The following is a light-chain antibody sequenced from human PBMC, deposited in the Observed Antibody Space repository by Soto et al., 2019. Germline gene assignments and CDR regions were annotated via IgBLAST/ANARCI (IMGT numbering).Light chain of an antibody. V-gene: IGKV3-15*01. CDR1: QSVSTY. CDR3: QQYNDWPPWT. Sequence: EIVMTQSPATLSVSPGERVTLSCRASQSVSTYLAWYQQKPGQAPRLLIYGASTRATGTPARLSGSGSGTEFTLTINSLQSEDFAVYYCQQYNDWPPWTFGQGTKVDIK. CDR2: GAS. J-gene: IGKJ1*01.